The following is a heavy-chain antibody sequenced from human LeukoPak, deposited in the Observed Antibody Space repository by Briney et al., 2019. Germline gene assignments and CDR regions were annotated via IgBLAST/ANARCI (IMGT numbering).Heavy chain of an antibody. D-gene: IGHD5-12*01. CDR2: ISSSSSTI. J-gene: IGHJ6*03. Sequence: GGSLRLSCAASGFTLSSYSMNWVRQAPGKGLEWVSYISSSSSTIYYADSVKGRLTISRDNAKNSLYLQMNSLRAEDTAVYYCARDYSGYDPISYYYYYMDVWGKGTTVTVSS. CDR1: GFTLSSYS. V-gene: IGHV3-48*01. CDR3: ARDYSGYDPISYYYYYMDV.